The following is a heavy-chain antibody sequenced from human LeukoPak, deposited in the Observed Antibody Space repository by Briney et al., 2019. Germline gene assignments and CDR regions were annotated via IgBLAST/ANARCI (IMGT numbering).Heavy chain of an antibody. CDR2: ISGSGGST. Sequence: PGGFLRLSCAASGFTFSSYAMSWVRQAPGKGLEWVSGISGSGGSTDYADSVKGRFTISRDNSKSTLYLQMNSLRAEDTAVYYCAKDKIVGATFRFDYWGQGTLVTVSS. V-gene: IGHV3-23*01. CDR1: GFTFSSYA. D-gene: IGHD1-26*01. J-gene: IGHJ4*02. CDR3: AKDKIVGATFRFDY.